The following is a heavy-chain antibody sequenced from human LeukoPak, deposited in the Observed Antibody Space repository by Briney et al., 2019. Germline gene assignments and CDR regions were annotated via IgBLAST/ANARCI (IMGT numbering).Heavy chain of an antibody. D-gene: IGHD7-27*01. J-gene: IGHJ4*02. CDR3: VRTPPNWGADY. V-gene: IGHV1-8*01. Sequence: GASVKVSCKASGYTFTSYDTNWVRQAAGQGLEWMGWMSPNSGNTGYAQKFQGRVTTTRNTAISTAYMELSSLRSEDTAVYYCVRTPPNWGADYWGQGTLVTVSS. CDR1: GYTFTSYD. CDR2: MSPNSGNT.